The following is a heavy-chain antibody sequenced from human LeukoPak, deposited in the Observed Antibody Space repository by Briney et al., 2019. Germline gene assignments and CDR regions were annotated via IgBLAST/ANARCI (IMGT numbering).Heavy chain of an antibody. V-gene: IGHV3-74*01. CDR2: INSDGSST. D-gene: IGHD3-3*01. Sequence: PGGSLRLSCAASGVTFSSYWMHWVRQAPGKGLVWFSRINSDGSSTSYADSVKGRFTISRDNAKNTLYLQMNTLRAEDTAVYYCARERDTYYDFWSGYLASNDAFDIWGQGTMVTVSS. CDR3: ARERDTYYDFWSGYLASNDAFDI. J-gene: IGHJ3*02. CDR1: GVTFSSYW.